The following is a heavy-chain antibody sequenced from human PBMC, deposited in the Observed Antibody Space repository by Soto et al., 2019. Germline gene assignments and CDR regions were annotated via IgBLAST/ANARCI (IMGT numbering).Heavy chain of an antibody. D-gene: IGHD1-7*01. J-gene: IGHJ5*02. CDR3: ARGRGNWNYWFYGFDP. CDR2: ISAPNGNT. V-gene: IGHV1-18*01. Sequence: ASVKVSCKASGYTFTSYGISWVRQAPGQGLEWMGWISAPNGNTNYAQKLQGRVTMTTDTSTSTAYMELSSLRSDDTAVYYCARGRGNWNYWFYGFDPWGQGTLVTVSS. CDR1: GYTFTSYG.